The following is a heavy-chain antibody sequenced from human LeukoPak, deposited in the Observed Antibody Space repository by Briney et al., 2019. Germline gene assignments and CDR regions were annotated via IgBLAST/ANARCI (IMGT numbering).Heavy chain of an antibody. CDR1: GYTFTSYG. CDR2: ISAYNGNT. CDR3: ATSSYYDTSGTQPYYFDY. D-gene: IGHD3-22*01. J-gene: IGHJ4*02. Sequence: ASVKVSCKASGYTFTSYGISWVRQAPGQGLEWMGWISAYNGNTNYAQKLQGRVTMTTDTSTSTAYLELRSLRSDDTAVYYCATSSYYDTSGTQPYYFDYWGQGTLVTVSS. V-gene: IGHV1-18*01.